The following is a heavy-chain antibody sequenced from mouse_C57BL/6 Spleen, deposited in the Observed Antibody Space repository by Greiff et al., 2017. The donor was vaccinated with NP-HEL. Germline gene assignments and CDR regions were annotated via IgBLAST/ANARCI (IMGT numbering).Heavy chain of an antibody. Sequence: DVQLQESGTVLARPGASVKMSCKTSGYTFTSYWMHWVKQRPGQGLEWIGAIYPGNSDTSYNQKFKGKAKLTAVTSASTAYMELSSLTNEDSAVYYCTRSRFLFAGKENFDYWGQGTTLTVSS. J-gene: IGHJ2*01. V-gene: IGHV1-5*01. CDR2: IYPGNSDT. D-gene: IGHD1-1*01. CDR1: GYTFTSYW. CDR3: TRSRFLFAGKENFDY.